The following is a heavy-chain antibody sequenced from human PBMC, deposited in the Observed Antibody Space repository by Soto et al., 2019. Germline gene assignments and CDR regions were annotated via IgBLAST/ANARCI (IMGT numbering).Heavy chain of an antibody. Sequence: QVQLVESGGGVVQPGRSLRLSCTGSGFTFSSYGIHWVRQAPGKGLEWVATISYDGIYKYTADAVNGRFIISRDNSKTAVHLQMNSLRAEDTAVYYCAKEDQGTIAVAGTPADYWGQGTPVTVSS. V-gene: IGHV3-30*18. J-gene: IGHJ4*02. CDR2: ISYDGIYK. CDR1: GFTFSSYG. CDR3: AKEDQGTIAVAGTPADY. D-gene: IGHD6-19*01.